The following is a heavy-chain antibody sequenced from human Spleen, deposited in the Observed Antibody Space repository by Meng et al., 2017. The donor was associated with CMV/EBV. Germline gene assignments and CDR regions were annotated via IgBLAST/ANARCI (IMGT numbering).Heavy chain of an antibody. CDR3: ATSVCGGDECREAYNWFDS. V-gene: IGHV1-69*02. J-gene: IGHJ5*01. Sequence: FDNHTFSWVRHVPGQGLAWLGRITPIVQIPRYAQMFQDRVAITADKVTTTVYMELNSLKFDDAALYFCATSVCGGDECREAYNWFDSWGQGTLVTVSS. D-gene: IGHD2-21*02. CDR1: FDNHT. CDR2: ITPIVQIP.